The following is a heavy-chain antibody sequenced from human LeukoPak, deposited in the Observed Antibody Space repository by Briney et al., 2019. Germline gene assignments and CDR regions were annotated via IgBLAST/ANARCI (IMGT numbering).Heavy chain of an antibody. J-gene: IGHJ4*02. V-gene: IGHV3-48*02. Sequence: GGSLRLSYVASGFTFSSYSMSWVRQAPGKGLEWVSYISSSSTIYYADSVKGRFSVSRDNAKNSLYLQLNSLRDEDTAVYYCARDGPYSGSYFADFDYWGQGTLVTVSS. CDR1: GFTFSSYS. D-gene: IGHD1-26*01. CDR2: ISSSSTI. CDR3: ARDGPYSGSYFADFDY.